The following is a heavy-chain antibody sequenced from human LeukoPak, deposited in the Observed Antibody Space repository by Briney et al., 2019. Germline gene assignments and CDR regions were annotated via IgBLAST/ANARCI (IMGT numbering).Heavy chain of an antibody. CDR1: GFTVSSNY. CDR2: IYSGGST. Sequence: GGSLRLSCAASGFTVSSNYMSWVRQAPGKGLEWVSVIYSGGSTYYADSVKGRFTISRDNSKNTLYLQMNSLRAEDTAAYYCARAGPLRYFDWYAFDYWGQGTLVTVSS. V-gene: IGHV3-53*01. D-gene: IGHD3-9*01. J-gene: IGHJ4*02. CDR3: ARAGPLRYFDWYAFDY.